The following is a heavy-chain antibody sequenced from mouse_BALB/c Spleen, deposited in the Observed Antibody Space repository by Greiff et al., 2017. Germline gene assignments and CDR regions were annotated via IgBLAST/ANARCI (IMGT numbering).Heavy chain of an antibody. V-gene: IGHV5-9-4*01. D-gene: IGHD2-14*01. J-gene: IGHJ3*01. CDR3: ARDRVRRTFAY. CDR2: ISSGGSYT. CDR1: GFTFSSYA. Sequence: DVQLVESGGGLVKPGGSLKLSCAASGFTFSSYAMSWVRQSPEKRLEWVAEISSGGSYTYYPDTVTGRFTISRDNAKNTLYLEMSSLRSEDTAMYYCARDRVRRTFAYWGQGTLVTVSA.